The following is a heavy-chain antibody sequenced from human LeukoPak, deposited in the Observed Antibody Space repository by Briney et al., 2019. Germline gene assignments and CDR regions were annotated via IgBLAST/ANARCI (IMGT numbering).Heavy chain of an antibody. V-gene: IGHV3-49*04. CDR1: GFTFGDYA. Sequence: PGRSLRLSCEASGFTFGDYAVSWVRQAPGKGLEWVGFIRSKAYGGTIEYAASVKGRFTISRDDSKSIAYLQMNSPKTEDTAVYYCSRDGHCTSSSCFPQNYYFYGMDVWGHGTTVTVSS. D-gene: IGHD2-2*01. J-gene: IGHJ6*02. CDR3: SRDGHCTSSSCFPQNYYFYGMDV. CDR2: IRSKAYGGTI.